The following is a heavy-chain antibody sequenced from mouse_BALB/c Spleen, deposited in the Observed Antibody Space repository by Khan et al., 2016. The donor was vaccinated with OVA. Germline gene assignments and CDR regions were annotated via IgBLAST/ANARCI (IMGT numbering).Heavy chain of an antibody. J-gene: IGHJ4*01. V-gene: IGHV1S135*01. CDR2: VDPFNGGT. CDR3: AWGGLGLRSYAMDF. CDR1: GYSITSYY. Sequence: EVQLQESGPELMKPGASVKISCKASGYSITSYYMHWVKQSLGKSLEWIGYVDPFNGGTSYNQKFKGKATLTVDKSSSTAYMHLSSLTSEDSAVYYCAWGGLGLRSYAMDFWGQGTSVTVSS. D-gene: IGHD3-1*01.